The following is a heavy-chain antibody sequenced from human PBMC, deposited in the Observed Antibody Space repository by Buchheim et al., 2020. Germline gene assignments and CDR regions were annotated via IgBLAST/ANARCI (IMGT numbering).Heavy chain of an antibody. Sequence: QVQLQQWGAGLLKPSETLSLTCAVYGGSFSGYYWSWIRQPPGKGLEWIGEINHSGSTNYNPSLKSRVTISVDTSKNQFSLKLSSVTAADTAVYYCARAALRYFDWLLAGAFDIWGQGT. V-gene: IGHV4-34*01. CDR2: INHSGST. D-gene: IGHD3-9*01. CDR1: GGSFSGYY. CDR3: ARAALRYFDWLLAGAFDI. J-gene: IGHJ3*02.